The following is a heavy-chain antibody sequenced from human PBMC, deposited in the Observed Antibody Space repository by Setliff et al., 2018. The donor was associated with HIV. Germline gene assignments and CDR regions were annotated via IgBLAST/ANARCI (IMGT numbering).Heavy chain of an antibody. CDR2: IYDNEKT. V-gene: IGHV4-61*08. CDR1: GGVSGGDMGVHD. CDR3: ARLPQD. J-gene: IGHJ4*02. Sequence: SETLSLTCSVSGGVSGGDMGVHDWSWIRQPPGKGLEWIGYIYDNEKTFYNPSLKSRVTITVDTSKNQISLQLTSVTAEDTAQYYCARLPQDWGQGTLVTVSS.